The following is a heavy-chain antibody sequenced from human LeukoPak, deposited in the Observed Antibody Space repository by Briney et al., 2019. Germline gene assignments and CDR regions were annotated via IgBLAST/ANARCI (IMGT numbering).Heavy chain of an antibody. J-gene: IGHJ6*02. V-gene: IGHV1-18*01. D-gene: IGHD2-15*01. CDR3: ARTCSGGSCYFLYYYYGMDV. Sequence: ASVKLSCKASGHTFTSYGTSWVRHAPGQGLDWMGWIPAYNGNTNYAQKLQGRVTMTTDTCSSTAYMELRSLRSGETAVYYCARTCSGGSCYFLYYYYGMDVWGQGTTVTVSS. CDR1: GHTFTSYG. CDR2: IPAYNGNT.